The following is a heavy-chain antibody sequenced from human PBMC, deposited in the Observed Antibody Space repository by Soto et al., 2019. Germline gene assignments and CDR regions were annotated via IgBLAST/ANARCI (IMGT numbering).Heavy chain of an antibody. CDR3: ATPVTRSLVNSDYVDY. D-gene: IGHD4-17*01. Sequence: QVQLVESEGGVVQPGRSLRLSCAASGFTFNSYAMHWVRQAPGKGLEWVAVISYDGNSKYYADSVKGRFTISRDNSKDTLYLQMNSLIADDTSVYYCATPVTRSLVNSDYVDYWGQGTLVTVSS. V-gene: IGHV3-30-3*01. CDR1: GFTFNSYA. J-gene: IGHJ4*02. CDR2: ISYDGNSK.